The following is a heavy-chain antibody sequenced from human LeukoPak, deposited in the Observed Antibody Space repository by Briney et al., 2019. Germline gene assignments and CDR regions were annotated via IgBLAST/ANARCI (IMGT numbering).Heavy chain of an antibody. Sequence: GGSLRLSCAASGFSFDDYAMHWVRQAPGKGLEWVSSITWNSGSTGYADSVKGRFTISRDNAKNSLFVQMNSLRAEDTALYYCAKDACSGTSCSFDYWGQGTLVTVSS. V-gene: IGHV3-9*01. J-gene: IGHJ4*02. D-gene: IGHD2-2*01. CDR3: AKDACSGTSCSFDY. CDR1: GFSFDDYA. CDR2: ITWNSGST.